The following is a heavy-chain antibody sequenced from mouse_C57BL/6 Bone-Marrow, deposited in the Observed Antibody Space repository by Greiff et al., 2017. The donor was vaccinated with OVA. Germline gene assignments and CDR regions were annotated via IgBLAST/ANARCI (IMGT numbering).Heavy chain of an antibody. CDR1: GYTFTSYT. Sequence: VKLVESGAELARPGASVKMSCKASGYTFTSYTMHWVKQRPGQGLEWIGYINPSSGYTKYNQKFKDKATLTADKSSSTAYMQLSSLTSEDSAVYYCAGGIYYDYLDVWGTGTTVTVSS. CDR2: INPSSGYT. J-gene: IGHJ1*03. V-gene: IGHV1-4*01. D-gene: IGHD2-4*01. CDR3: AGGIYYDYLDV.